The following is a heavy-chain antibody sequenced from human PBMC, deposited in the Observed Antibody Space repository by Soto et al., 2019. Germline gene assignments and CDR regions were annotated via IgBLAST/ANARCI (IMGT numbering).Heavy chain of an antibody. CDR1: CVSISSGGYY. CDR3: AREGMTMARVSGAFDI. D-gene: IGHD3-10*01. Sequence: PSETLSLTCTVSCVSISSGGYYWRWIRQHPGKGLEWIGYIYYSGSTYYNPSLQSRVTISVDTSKNQFYLKMSCVTAGDTAVYYCAREGMTMARVSGAFDIWGQGTMVTVSS. V-gene: IGHV4-31*03. CDR2: IYYSGST. J-gene: IGHJ3*02.